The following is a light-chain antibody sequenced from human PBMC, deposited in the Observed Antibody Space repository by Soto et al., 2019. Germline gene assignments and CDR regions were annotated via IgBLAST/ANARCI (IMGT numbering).Light chain of an antibody. Sequence: QSALTQPASVSGSPGQSITISCTGTTNDVGGYNYVSWYQQHPGKAPKLLIFEVSSRPSGVSNRFSGSKSGNTASLTISALQAEDEADYFCNSYTSTSAHVLFGGGTKGPS. J-gene: IGLJ3*02. CDR1: TNDVGGYNY. V-gene: IGLV2-14*01. CDR2: EVS. CDR3: NSYTSTSAHVL.